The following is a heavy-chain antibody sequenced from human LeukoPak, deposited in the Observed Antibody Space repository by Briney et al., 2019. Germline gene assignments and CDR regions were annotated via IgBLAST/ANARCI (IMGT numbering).Heavy chain of an antibody. D-gene: IGHD6-13*01. V-gene: IGHV3-21*01. CDR1: GFTFSSYS. CDR2: ISSSSSYI. J-gene: IGHJ4*02. Sequence: GGSLRLSCAASGFTFSSYSMNWVRQAPGKGLEWVSSISSSSSYIYYADSVKGRFTISRDNAKNSLYLQMNGLRAEDTAVYYCARAIAAAGLDYWGQGTLVTVSS. CDR3: ARAIAAAGLDY.